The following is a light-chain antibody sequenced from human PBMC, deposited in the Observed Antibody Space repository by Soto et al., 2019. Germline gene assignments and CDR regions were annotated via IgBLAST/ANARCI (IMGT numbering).Light chain of an antibody. CDR1: QGIRNY. CDR3: QKYSSAPA. J-gene: IGKJ3*01. CDR2: AAS. Sequence: DIQMTQSPTSLSASVGDRVTITCRASQGIRNYVAWYQQIPGKAPKLLIYAASTLQAGVPSRFSGSGSGTDFTLTSNVQHPEYVANYYCQKYSSAPAFGPGTKVEIK. V-gene: IGKV1-27*01.